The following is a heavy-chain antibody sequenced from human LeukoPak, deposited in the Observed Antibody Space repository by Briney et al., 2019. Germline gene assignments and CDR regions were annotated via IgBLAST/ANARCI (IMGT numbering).Heavy chain of an antibody. J-gene: IGHJ6*02. V-gene: IGHV1-2*02. CDR3: ARMEYDYYYYYGMDV. CDR2: INPNSGGT. CDR1: GYTFTGYY. D-gene: IGHD2-8*01. Sequence: GASVKVSCKASGYTFTGYYMHWVRQAPGQGLEWMGWINPNSGGTNYAQKFQGRVTMTRDTSISTAYMELSRLRSGDTAVYYCARMEYDYYYYYGMDVWGQGTTVTVSS.